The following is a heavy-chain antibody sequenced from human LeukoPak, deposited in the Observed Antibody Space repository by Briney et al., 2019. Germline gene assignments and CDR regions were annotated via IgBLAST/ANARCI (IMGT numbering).Heavy chain of an antibody. CDR1: GGSISSGDYY. Sequence: PSETLSLTCTVSGGSISSGDYYWSWIRQPPGKGLEWIGYIYYSGSTYYNPSLKSRVTISVDTSKNQFSLKLSSVTAADTAVYYCARDGPYYGSGSYYNSVYGMDVWGQGTTVTVSS. J-gene: IGHJ6*02. CDR3: ARDGPYYGSGSYYNSVYGMDV. V-gene: IGHV4-30-4*01. CDR2: IYYSGST. D-gene: IGHD3-10*01.